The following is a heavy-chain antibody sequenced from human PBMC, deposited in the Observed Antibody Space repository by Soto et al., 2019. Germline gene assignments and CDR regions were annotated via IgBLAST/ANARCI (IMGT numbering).Heavy chain of an antibody. J-gene: IGHJ5*02. D-gene: IGHD6-19*01. CDR2: IKQDGSEK. V-gene: IGHV3-7*05. CDR3: FGGYGWLSGS. CDR1: GSTFSSYW. Sequence: EVQLVESGGGLVQPGGSLRLSCAASGSTFSSYWMNWVRQAPGKGLEWVANIKQDGSEKNYVDSVKGRCTISRDNANNSLHLQINTLSAEDRAIYYCFGGYGWLSGSWGQGTLVTVSS.